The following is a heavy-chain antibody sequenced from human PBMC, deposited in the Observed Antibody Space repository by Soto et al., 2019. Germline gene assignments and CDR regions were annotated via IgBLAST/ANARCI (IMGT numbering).Heavy chain of an antibody. CDR2: IYWDDDK. V-gene: IGHV2-5*02. CDR3: AHRVLRTVFGLVTTTAIYFDF. J-gene: IGHJ4*02. D-gene: IGHD3-3*01. Sequence: QITLNESGPTQVKPRQTLTLTCTFSGFSLTTSGVGVGWIRQSPEKAPGGLALIYWDDDKRYSPSLKSRLTITKDTSKNQVVLTMADLDPADTATYYCAHRVLRTVFGLVTTTAIYFDFWGQGTPVAVSS. CDR1: GFSLTTSGVG.